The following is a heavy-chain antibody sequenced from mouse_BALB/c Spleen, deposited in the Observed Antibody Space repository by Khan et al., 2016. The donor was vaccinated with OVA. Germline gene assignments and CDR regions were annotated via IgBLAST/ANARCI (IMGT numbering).Heavy chain of an antibody. CDR1: GYTFTNYG. J-gene: IGHJ1*01. Sequence: QIQLVQSGPELKKPGETVKISCKASGYTFTNYGMNWVKQAPGKGLKWMGWINTYTGEPTYTGDFKGRFAFSLDTSASTAYLQFNHLKNEDTATYFCAGGASYWYFDVWGAGTTVTVSS. V-gene: IGHV9-3-1*01. CDR2: INTYTGEP. CDR3: AGGASYWYFDV.